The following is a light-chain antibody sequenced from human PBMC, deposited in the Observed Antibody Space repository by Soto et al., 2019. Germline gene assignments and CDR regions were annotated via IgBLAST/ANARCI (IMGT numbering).Light chain of an antibody. Sequence: QSVLTQPPSVSGAPGQRVTISCTESSSNIGAGYDVHWYQQLPGTAPKLLIYGNSNRPSGVPDRFSGSKSGTSASLAITGLQAEDEAEAYCQSHDSSLSGWVFGGGTKLTVL. J-gene: IGLJ3*02. CDR2: GNS. V-gene: IGLV1-40*01. CDR3: QSHDSSLSGWV. CDR1: SSNIGAGYD.